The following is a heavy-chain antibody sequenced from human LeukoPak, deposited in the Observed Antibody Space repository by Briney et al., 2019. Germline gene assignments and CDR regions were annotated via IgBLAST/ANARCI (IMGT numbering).Heavy chain of an antibody. V-gene: IGHV3-23*01. J-gene: IGHJ3*02. Sequence: QAGGSLRLSCAASGFTFSSYAMSWVRQAPGKGLEWVSAISGSGGSTYYADSVKGRFTISRDNSKNTLYLQMNSLRAEDTAVYYCAKDPSHEGPALYAFDIWGQGTMVTVSS. CDR2: ISGSGGST. CDR1: GFTFSSYA. D-gene: IGHD2-2*01. CDR3: AKDPSHEGPALYAFDI.